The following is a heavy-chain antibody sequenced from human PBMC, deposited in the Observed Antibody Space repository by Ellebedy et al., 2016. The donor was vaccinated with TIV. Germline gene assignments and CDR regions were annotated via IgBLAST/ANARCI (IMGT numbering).Heavy chain of an antibody. J-gene: IGHJ5*02. D-gene: IGHD3-9*01. CDR1: RVSITDPTYY. CDR3: ARHLRYSDWRILDL. V-gene: IGHV4-39*01. CDR2: IFHSGTT. Sequence: MPSETLSLTCTVSRVSITDPTYYWAWLRQPPGKGLDWLGTIFHSGTTYKSPALSSRGSMSVDTSRNQFSLDLRSVTAADTAVYYCARHLRYSDWRILDLWGPGILVAVSS.